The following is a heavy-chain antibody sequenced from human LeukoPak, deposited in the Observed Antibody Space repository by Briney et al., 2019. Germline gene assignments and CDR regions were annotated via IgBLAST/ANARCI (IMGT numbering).Heavy chain of an antibody. D-gene: IGHD5-18*01. CDR3: ANHLRTAMALNDAFDI. V-gene: IGHV3-33*06. CDR1: GFTFSSYG. CDR2: IWYDGSNK. J-gene: IGHJ3*02. Sequence: GRSLRLSCAASGFTFSSYGMHWVRQAPGKGLEWVAVIWYDGSNKYYADSVKGRFTISRDNYKNKLDQQMNSLRAEETAVYYCANHLRTAMALNDAFDIWGQGTMVTVSS.